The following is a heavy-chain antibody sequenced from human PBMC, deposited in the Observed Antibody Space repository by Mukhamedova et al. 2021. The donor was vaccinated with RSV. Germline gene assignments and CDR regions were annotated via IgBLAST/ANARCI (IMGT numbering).Heavy chain of an antibody. Sequence: GKGLEWVSIIYSGGSIRFYADSVKGRFTISRDNSKNTLYLQMNSLRAEDTAVYYCAKEATFEEGADIWGQGTMVTVSS. CDR3: AKEATFEEGADI. V-gene: IGHV3-23*03. D-gene: IGHD1-26*01. J-gene: IGHJ3*02. CDR2: IYSGGSIR.